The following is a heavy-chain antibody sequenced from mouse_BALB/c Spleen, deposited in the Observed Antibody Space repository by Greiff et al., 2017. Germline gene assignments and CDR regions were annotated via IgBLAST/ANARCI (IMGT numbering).Heavy chain of an antibody. CDR1: GYTFTSYT. CDR3: ARSPNWDVYYFDY. CDR2: INPSSGYT. D-gene: IGHD4-1*01. J-gene: IGHJ2*01. V-gene: IGHV1-4*01. Sequence: QVQLKESGAELARPGASVKMSCKASGYTFTSYTMHWVKQRPGQGLEWIGYINPSSGYTNYNQKFKDKATLTADKSSSTAYMQLSSLTSEDSAVYYCARSPNWDVYYFDYWGQGTTLTVSS.